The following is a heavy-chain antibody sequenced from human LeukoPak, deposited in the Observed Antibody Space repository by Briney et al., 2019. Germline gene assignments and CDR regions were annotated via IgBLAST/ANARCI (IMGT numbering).Heavy chain of an antibody. CDR2: INPNSGGT. Sequence: ASVKVSCKASGYTFTGYYMHWVRQAPGQGLEWMGWINPNSGGTNYAQKFQGRVTMTRDTSISTAYMELSRLRSDDTAVYYCARGDFWSGYWKYYFDYWGQGTLVTVSS. CDR1: GYTFTGYY. V-gene: IGHV1-2*02. J-gene: IGHJ4*02. D-gene: IGHD3-3*01. CDR3: ARGDFWSGYWKYYFDY.